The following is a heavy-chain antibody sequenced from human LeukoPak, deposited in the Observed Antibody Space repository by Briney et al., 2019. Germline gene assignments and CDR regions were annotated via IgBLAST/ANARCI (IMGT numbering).Heavy chain of an antibody. CDR1: YY. Sequence: YYLHWIRQPPGKGLEWIGSIYYSGTTYYNLSLKSRVTISVDTSKNQFSLKLSSVTAADTAVYYCARRGDSSGYYYFDYWGQGTLVTVSS. CDR2: IYYSGTT. CDR3: ARRGDSSGYYYFDY. J-gene: IGHJ4*02. D-gene: IGHD3-22*01. V-gene: IGHV4-39*01.